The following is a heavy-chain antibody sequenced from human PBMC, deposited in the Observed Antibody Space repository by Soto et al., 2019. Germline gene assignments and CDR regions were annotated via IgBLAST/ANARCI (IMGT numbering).Heavy chain of an antibody. V-gene: IGHV1-18*01. Sequence: ASVKVSCKASGYTFTRSGISWVRQAPGQGLEWVGWISTYNGDTNYAQTFQGRVTMTTDTSTSTVHMEVRSLRSDDTAVYYCAREGVPPYYYYGMDVWGHGTPVTVSS. CDR2: ISTYNGDT. J-gene: IGHJ6*02. CDR1: GYTFTRSG. CDR3: AREGVPPYYYYGMDV.